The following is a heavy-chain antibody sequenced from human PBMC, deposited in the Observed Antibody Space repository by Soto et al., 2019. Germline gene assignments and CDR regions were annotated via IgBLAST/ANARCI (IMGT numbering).Heavy chain of an antibody. CDR1: GGSISSYY. V-gene: IGHV4-59*12. J-gene: IGHJ6*02. D-gene: IGHD4-17*01. CDR2: IYYSGST. CDR3: ARAHYGDYGYGMDV. Sequence: SETLSLTCTVSGGSISSYYWSWIRQPPGKGLEWIGYIYYSGSTNYNPSLKSRVTISVDTPKNQFSLKLSSVTAADTAVYYCARAHYGDYGYGMDVWGQGTTVTVSS.